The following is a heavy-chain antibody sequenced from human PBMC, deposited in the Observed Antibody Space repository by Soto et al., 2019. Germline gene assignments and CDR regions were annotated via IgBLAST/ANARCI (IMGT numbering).Heavy chain of an antibody. CDR2: IDPSDSYT. J-gene: IGHJ6*02. CDR3: ARATYGDYVRSDYYYGMDV. V-gene: IGHV5-10-1*01. Sequence: GESLKISCKGSGYSFTSYWISWVRQMPGKGLEWMGRIDPSDSYTNYSPSFQGHVTISADKSISTAYLQWSSLKASDTAMYYCARATYGDYVRSDYYYGMDVWGQGTTVTVSS. D-gene: IGHD4-17*01. CDR1: GYSFTSYW.